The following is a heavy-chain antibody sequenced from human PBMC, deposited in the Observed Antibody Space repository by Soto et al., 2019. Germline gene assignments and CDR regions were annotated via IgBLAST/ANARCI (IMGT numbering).Heavy chain of an antibody. J-gene: IGHJ4*01. V-gene: IGHV3-48*02. D-gene: IGHD5-12*01. Sequence: PGVSLRLSCAASGFTFRSYNMNWVRQAPGKGLDWLSYISSSSSTIYYADSVKGRFTISRDNAKNSLYLQMNSLRDDDTAMYYCARGGTIAVTTIGDYWGQGTLVTVSS. CDR2: ISSSSSTI. CDR1: GFTFRSYN. CDR3: ARGGTIAVTTIGDY.